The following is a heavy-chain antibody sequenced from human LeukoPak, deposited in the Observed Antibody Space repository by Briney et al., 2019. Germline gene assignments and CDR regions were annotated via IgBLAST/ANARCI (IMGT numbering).Heavy chain of an antibody. V-gene: IGHV3-66*01. CDR3: ARELIAAGFDP. D-gene: IGHD6-13*01. Sequence: GGSLRLSCAASGFTFSSYAMSWVRQAPGKGLEWVSVIYSGGSTYYADSVKGRFTISRDNSKNTLYLQMNSLRAEDTAVYYCARELIAAGFDPWGQGTLVTVSS. CDR1: GFTFSSYA. J-gene: IGHJ5*02. CDR2: IYSGGST.